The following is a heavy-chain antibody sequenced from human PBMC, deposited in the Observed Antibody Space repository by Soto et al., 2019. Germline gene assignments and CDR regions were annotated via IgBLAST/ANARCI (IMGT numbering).Heavy chain of an antibody. CDR3: VSYTSGTPF. CDR2: INTDGSVT. V-gene: IGHV3-74*01. J-gene: IGHJ4*02. Sequence: VQLVESGGGLVQPGGSLRLSCAASGFAFSSSWMHWLRQAPGKGLVWVSHINTDGSVTNYADSVKGRFTISRDNAKNTVYLQMYNLRAEDTALYYCVSYTSGTPFWGQGTLVTVSS. D-gene: IGHD2-2*02. CDR1: GFAFSSSW.